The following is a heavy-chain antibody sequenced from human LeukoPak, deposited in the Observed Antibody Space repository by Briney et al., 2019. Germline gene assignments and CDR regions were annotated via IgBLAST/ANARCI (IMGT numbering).Heavy chain of an antibody. Sequence: PGGSLRLSCAASGFTFDDYGMSWVRQAPGKGLEWVSGINWNGGSTGYADSVKGRFTISRDNAKNSLYLQMNSLRAEDTALYYCARHRDSGYDYYYYYMDVWGKGTTVTVSS. CDR1: GFTFDDYG. J-gene: IGHJ6*03. V-gene: IGHV3-20*04. CDR3: ARHRDSGYDYYYYYMDV. D-gene: IGHD5-12*01. CDR2: INWNGGST.